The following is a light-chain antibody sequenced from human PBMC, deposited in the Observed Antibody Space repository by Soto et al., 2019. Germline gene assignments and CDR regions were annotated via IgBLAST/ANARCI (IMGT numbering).Light chain of an antibody. CDR2: GAS. Sequence: EIVLTQSPGTLSLSPGERATLSCRASQSVSSSYLAWYQQKPGQAPRLLIYGASSRATGIPDRFSGSGSGTDFTLTISRLEPEEFAVYYCQQYGSSPRTFGPGTKVDI. J-gene: IGKJ3*01. V-gene: IGKV3-20*01. CDR1: QSVSSSY. CDR3: QQYGSSPRT.